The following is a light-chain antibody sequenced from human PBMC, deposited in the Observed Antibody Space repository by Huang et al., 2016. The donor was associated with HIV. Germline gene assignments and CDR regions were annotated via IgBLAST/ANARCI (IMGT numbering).Light chain of an antibody. CDR1: QIISNYN. CDR3: QKHGA. CDR2: GSS. J-gene: IGKJ3*01. V-gene: IGKV3-20*01. Sequence: EVVLTQSPGTLSLSPGDRATLSCRTSQIISNYNLAWYQQKPGQAPRLLIYGSSNRATGIPDRVRGSGSGTDFTLTISRVEPEDFALYYCQKHGAFGPGTKLDIK.